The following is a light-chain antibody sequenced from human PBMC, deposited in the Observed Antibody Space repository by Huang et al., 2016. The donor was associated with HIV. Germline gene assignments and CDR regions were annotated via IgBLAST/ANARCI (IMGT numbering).Light chain of an antibody. CDR1: QSVRSN. CDR2: GVS. J-gene: IGKJ4*01. V-gene: IGKV3D-15*01. CDR3: QQYDNWPLT. Sequence: EVVMTQSPVTLSVSPGERATLSCRASQSVRSNLAWYQQKPGQAPRLLIYGVSSRATGIPDRFSGSGAGTEFTLTISSLQSEDFAVYYCQQYDNWPLTFGGGSKVDIK.